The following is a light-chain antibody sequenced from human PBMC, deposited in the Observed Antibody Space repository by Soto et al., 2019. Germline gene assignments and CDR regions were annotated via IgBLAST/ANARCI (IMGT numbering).Light chain of an antibody. CDR1: ESISIW. J-gene: IGKJ5*01. CDR2: KAS. V-gene: IGKV1-5*03. Sequence: DIQMTQSPSTLSASVGDTVTITCRASESISIWLAWYQQKPGKAPNLLINKASSLQSEVPSRFSGSGSGTEFTLTITSLQSEDFATYYCQQSYSTPITFGQGTRLEIK. CDR3: QQSYSTPIT.